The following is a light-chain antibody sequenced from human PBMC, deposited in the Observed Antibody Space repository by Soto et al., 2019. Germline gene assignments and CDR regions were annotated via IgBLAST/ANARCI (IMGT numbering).Light chain of an antibody. Sequence: QSVLAQPPSASGTPGQRVTISCSGSSSNIGSNYVYWYQQLPGTAPKLLIYSNNQRPSGVPDRFSGSKSGTSASLAISGLRSEDEAYYYCAAWDDSLSAGVFGTGTKATVL. CDR3: AAWDDSLSAGV. J-gene: IGLJ1*01. CDR2: SNN. CDR1: SSNIGSNY. V-gene: IGLV1-47*02.